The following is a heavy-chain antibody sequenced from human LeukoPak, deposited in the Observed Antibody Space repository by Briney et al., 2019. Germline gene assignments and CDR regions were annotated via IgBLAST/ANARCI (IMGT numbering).Heavy chain of an antibody. V-gene: IGHV4-34*01. CDR1: GGSFSGYY. CDR2: INHSGST. CDR3: ASRAGYFDY. Sequence: SETLSLTCTVSGGSFSGYYWSWIRQPPGKGLEWIGEINHSGSTNYNPSLKSRVTISVDTSKNQFSLKLSSVTAADTAVYYCASRAGYFDYWGQGTLVTVSS. J-gene: IGHJ4*02.